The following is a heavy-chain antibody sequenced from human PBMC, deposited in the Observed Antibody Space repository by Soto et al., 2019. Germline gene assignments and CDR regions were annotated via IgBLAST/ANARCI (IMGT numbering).Heavy chain of an antibody. J-gene: IGHJ6*02. D-gene: IGHD6-6*01. CDR1: GESFSGYY. CDR3: AINTLEYSSSYGMDV. CDR2: INHSGST. Sequence: SETLSLTCAVYGESFSGYYWSWIRQPPGKGLEWIGEINHSGSTYYSPSPKSRVTISVDTSKNQFSLKLSSVTAADTAVYYCAINTLEYSSSYGMDVWGQGTTVTVSS. V-gene: IGHV4-34*01.